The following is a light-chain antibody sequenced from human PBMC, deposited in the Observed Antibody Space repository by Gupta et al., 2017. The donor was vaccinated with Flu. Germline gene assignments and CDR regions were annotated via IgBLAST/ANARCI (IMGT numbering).Light chain of an antibody. Sequence: QSALTQPRSVSGSPGQSVTISCTGTSSDIGGFTYVSWYQQHPGKAPKFMIYDVTKRPSGVPDRFSGSKSGTTASLTISGLQAEDEADYYCCSYSGRYTPWVCGTGTKVTVL. J-gene: IGLJ1*01. CDR1: SSDIGGFTY. CDR2: DVT. CDR3: CSYSGRYTPWV. V-gene: IGLV2-11*01.